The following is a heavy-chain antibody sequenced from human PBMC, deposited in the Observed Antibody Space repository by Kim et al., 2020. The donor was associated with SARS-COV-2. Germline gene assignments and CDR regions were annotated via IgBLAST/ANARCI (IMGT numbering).Heavy chain of an antibody. CDR3: AKLLGGLYPRDWYFDL. D-gene: IGHD3-16*01. CDR2: ISSSSSYI. V-gene: IGHV3-21*01. Sequence: GGSLRLSCEASEFGFSYYSMAWVRQAPGRGLEWVSSISSSSSYIYDADSLRGRVTISRENAKNSLYLQLDNLRVEDTAIYYCAKLLGGLYPRDWYFDLWGRGTLVTVSS. J-gene: IGHJ2*01. CDR1: EFGFSYYS.